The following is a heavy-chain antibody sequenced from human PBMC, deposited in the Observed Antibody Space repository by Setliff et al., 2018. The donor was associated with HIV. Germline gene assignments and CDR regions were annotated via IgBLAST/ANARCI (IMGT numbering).Heavy chain of an antibody. Sequence: LSLTCSVYGDSIGSNTFYWGWLRQPPGKEPEWIGSINHSGNTYYYPSLKSRVTMSVDTSKNQFSLRLSSVTATDTAAYYCARHRASSSGFPLDFWGQGILVTVSS. CDR1: GDSIGSNTFY. D-gene: IGHD6-6*01. J-gene: IGHJ4*02. V-gene: IGHV4-39*01. CDR2: INHSGNT. CDR3: ARHRASSSGFPLDF.